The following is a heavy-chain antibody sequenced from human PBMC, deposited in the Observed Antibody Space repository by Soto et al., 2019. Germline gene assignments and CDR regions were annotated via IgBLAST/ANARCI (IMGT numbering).Heavy chain of an antibody. D-gene: IGHD6-13*01. CDR3: ALIGYSSTAGPYYYGMDV. CDR2: IYYSGST. V-gene: IGHV4-39*01. Sequence: SETLSLTCTVSGGSISSSSYYWGWIRQPPGKGLEWIGSIYYSGSTYYNPSLKSRVTISVDTSKNQFSLKLSSVTAADTAVYYCALIGYSSTAGPYYYGMDVWGQGTTVTVSS. CDR1: GGSISSSSYY. J-gene: IGHJ6*02.